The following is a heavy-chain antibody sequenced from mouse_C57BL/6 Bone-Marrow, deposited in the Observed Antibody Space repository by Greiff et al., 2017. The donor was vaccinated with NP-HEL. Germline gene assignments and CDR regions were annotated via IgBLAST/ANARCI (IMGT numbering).Heavy chain of an antibody. D-gene: IGHD2-5*01. CDR1: GYTFTDYY. Sequence: EVQLQQSGPELVKPGASVKISCKASGYTFTDYYMNWVKQSHGKSLEWIGDINPNNGGTSYNQKFKGKATLTVDKSSSTAYMELRSLTSEDSAVYYCARGGAYYSNCYAMDYWGQGTSVTVSS. V-gene: IGHV1-26*01. CDR2: INPNNGGT. J-gene: IGHJ4*01. CDR3: ARGGAYYSNCYAMDY.